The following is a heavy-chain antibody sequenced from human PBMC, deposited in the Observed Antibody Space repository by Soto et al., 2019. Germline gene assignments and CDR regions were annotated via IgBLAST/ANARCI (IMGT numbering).Heavy chain of an antibody. V-gene: IGHV3-11*01. CDR2: ISSSGSTI. Sequence: QVQLVESGGGLVKPGGSLRLSCAASGFTFSDYYMSWIRQAPGKGLEWVSYISSSGSTIYYADSVKGRFTISRDNAKNXLXLXXNSRRAEDTAVYYCARLRGTCSGGSCYRSRVWFVPWGQGTLVTVSS. D-gene: IGHD2-15*01. CDR1: GFTFSDYY. J-gene: IGHJ5*02. CDR3: ARLRGTCSGGSCYRSRVWFVP.